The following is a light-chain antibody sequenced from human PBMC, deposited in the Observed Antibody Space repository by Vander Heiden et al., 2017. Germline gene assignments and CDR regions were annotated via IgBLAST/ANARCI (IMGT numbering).Light chain of an antibody. Sequence: IVSTQSPATLSLSPGERATITCRASQSVSNYLAWYQQKPGQAPRLLIYDASSWATGIPARFSGSGSGTDFTLTISSLEPEDFAVYYCQQRSNWPLTFGGGTKVEIK. CDR3: QQRSNWPLT. J-gene: IGKJ4*01. V-gene: IGKV3-11*01. CDR1: QSVSNY. CDR2: DAS.